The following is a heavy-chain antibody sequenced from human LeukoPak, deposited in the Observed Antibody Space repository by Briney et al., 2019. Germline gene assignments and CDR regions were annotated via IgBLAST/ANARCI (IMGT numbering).Heavy chain of an antibody. V-gene: IGHV1-46*01. D-gene: IGHD2-15*01. Sequence: ASVKVSCKASGYTFTSYYMHWVRQAPGQGLEWMGIINPSGGSTSYAQKFQGRVTMTRDMSTSTVYMELGSLRSEDTAVYYCARFTSDIVVAQDAFDIWGQGTMVTVSS. CDR1: GYTFTSYY. J-gene: IGHJ3*02. CDR3: ARFTSDIVVAQDAFDI. CDR2: INPSGGST.